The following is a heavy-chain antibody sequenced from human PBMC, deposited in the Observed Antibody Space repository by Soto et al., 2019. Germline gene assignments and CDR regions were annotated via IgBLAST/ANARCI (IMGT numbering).Heavy chain of an antibody. CDR3: ARRRAGNPDDWFDP. CDR1: GYSFSNYW. V-gene: IGHV5-51*01. Sequence: PGESLKISCKGSGYSFSNYWIVWVRQMPGKGLEWMGIIYPGDSETKYSPSFQGQVTISADKSINTAYLQRISLKASDTAMYYCARRRAGNPDDWFDPWGQGTLVTVSS. J-gene: IGHJ5*02. CDR2: IYPGDSET. D-gene: IGHD6-13*01.